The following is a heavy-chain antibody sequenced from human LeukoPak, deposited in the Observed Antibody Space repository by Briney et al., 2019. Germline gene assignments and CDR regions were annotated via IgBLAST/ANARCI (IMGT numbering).Heavy chain of an antibody. CDR3: ARTSYSSGWYFDY. CDR2: VKKDASEK. D-gene: IGHD6-19*01. CDR1: GFTFSNNW. V-gene: IGHV3-7*01. Sequence: GGSLRLSCAASGFTFSNNWMTWVRQAPGKGLEWVASVKKDASEKYYVDSVKGRFTISRDNAKNSLYLQMDSLRAEDTAVYYCARTSYSSGWYFDYWGQGTLVTVSS. J-gene: IGHJ4*02.